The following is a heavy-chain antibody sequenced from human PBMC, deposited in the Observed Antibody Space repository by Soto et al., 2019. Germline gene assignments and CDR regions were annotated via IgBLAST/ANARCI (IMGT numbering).Heavy chain of an antibody. V-gene: IGHV3-21*01. CDR3: ARVRGYSYGSLAY. D-gene: IGHD5-18*01. J-gene: IGHJ4*02. Sequence: GGSLRLSCAASGFTFSIYSMNWVRHAPGKGLEWVSSISSSSSYIYYADSVKGRFTISRDNAKNSLYLQMNSLRAEDTAVYYCARVRGYSYGSLAYWGQGTLVTVSS. CDR2: ISSSSSYI. CDR1: GFTFSIYS.